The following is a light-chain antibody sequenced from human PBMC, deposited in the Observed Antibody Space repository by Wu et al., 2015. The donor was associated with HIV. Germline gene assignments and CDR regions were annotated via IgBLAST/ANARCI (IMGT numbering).Light chain of an antibody. Sequence: AIQVTQSPSALSASVGDRVTITCRASQDIENDLNWYQHKYGKAPQLLIYAASSLQSGVPSRFSGSGSGTYFTLTISGLQPDDFATYYCLQNYHYPWTFGQGTKVEIK. CDR1: QDIEND. J-gene: IGKJ1*01. CDR2: AAS. CDR3: LQNYHYPWT. V-gene: IGKV1-6*01.